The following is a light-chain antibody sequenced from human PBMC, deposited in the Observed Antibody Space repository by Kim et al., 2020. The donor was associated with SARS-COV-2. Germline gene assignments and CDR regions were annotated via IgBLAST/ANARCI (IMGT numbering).Light chain of an antibody. Sequence: GTVTLTCGSSSGAVTTGDFPYWFQQKPGQAPRTLLYDTSQRHSWTPARFSGSLLGGKAALTLSGAQPEDEAEYFCLLSYSGARFHVFGTGTKVTVL. CDR1: SGAVTTGDF. J-gene: IGLJ1*01. CDR2: DTS. CDR3: LLSYSGARFHV. V-gene: IGLV7-46*01.